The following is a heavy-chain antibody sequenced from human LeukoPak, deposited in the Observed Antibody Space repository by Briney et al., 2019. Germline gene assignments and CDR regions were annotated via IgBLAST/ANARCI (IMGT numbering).Heavy chain of an antibody. CDR3: ARDVPPYYDFWSGYYWFDP. CDR2: ISAYNGNT. Sequence: ASVKVSCKASGYTFTSYGISWVRQAPGQGLEWMGWISAYNGNTNYAQKLQGRVTMTTDTSTSTAYMELSSLRSDDTAVYYCARDVPPYYDFWSGYYWFDPWGQGTLVTVSS. J-gene: IGHJ5*02. V-gene: IGHV1-18*01. D-gene: IGHD3-3*01. CDR1: GYTFTSYG.